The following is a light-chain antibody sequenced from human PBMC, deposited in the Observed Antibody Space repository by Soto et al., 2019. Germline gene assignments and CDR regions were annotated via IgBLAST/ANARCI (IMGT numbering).Light chain of an antibody. Sequence: EIVLTQSPGTLSLSPGERATLSCRASQSVSSSYLAWYKQKPGQAPRLLIYGACSRATGIPDRFSGSGSGTDFTLTISRLVPEDVAVYYWQQYGGSPPYTFGQGTKLEIK. V-gene: IGKV3-20*01. CDR1: QSVSSSY. CDR2: GAC. CDR3: QQYGGSPPYT. J-gene: IGKJ2*01.